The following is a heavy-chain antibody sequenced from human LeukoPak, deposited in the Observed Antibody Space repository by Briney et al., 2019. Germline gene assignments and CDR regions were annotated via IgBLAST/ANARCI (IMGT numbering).Heavy chain of an antibody. J-gene: IGHJ3*02. CDR1: GFTFGDYA. CDR2: IRRKAYGGTK. CDR3: TRDKVTVTTGDTNGFDI. Sequence: QAGGSLRLSRSASGFTFGDYAMSWVRQAPGKGLEWVASIRRKAYGGTKQYAASVKGRFTISRDDSESVAYLQMNSLKTEDTAIYYCTRDKVTVTTGDTNGFDIWGQGTMVTVSS. V-gene: IGHV3-49*04. D-gene: IGHD4-17*01.